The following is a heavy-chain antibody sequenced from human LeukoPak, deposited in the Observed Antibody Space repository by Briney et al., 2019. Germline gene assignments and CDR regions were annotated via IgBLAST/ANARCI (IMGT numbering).Heavy chain of an antibody. CDR1: GFTFSSYA. CDR3: AKHHSSGWYSTLDY. Sequence: GGSLRLSCAASGFTFSSYAMSWVRQAPGKGLEWVSAISGSGGSTYYADSVKGRFTISRDNSKNTLYLQMNSLRAEDTALYYCAKHHSSGWYSTLDYWGQGTLVTVSS. J-gene: IGHJ4*02. V-gene: IGHV3-23*01. D-gene: IGHD6-19*01. CDR2: ISGSGGST.